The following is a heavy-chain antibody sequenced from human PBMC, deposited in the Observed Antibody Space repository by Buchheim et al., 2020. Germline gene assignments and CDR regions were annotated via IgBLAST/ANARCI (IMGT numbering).Heavy chain of an antibody. D-gene: IGHD2-2*01. CDR3: ASSRVYCSSTSCYYYYYYMDV. V-gene: IGHV1-2*04. Sequence: QVQLVQSGAEVKKPGASVKVSCKASGYTFTGYYMHWVRQAPGQGLEWMGWINPNSGGTNYAQKFQGWVTMTRDTSISTAYMELSRLRSDDTAVYYCASSRVYCSSTSCYYYYYYMDVWGKGTT. CDR1: GYTFTGYY. J-gene: IGHJ6*03. CDR2: INPNSGGT.